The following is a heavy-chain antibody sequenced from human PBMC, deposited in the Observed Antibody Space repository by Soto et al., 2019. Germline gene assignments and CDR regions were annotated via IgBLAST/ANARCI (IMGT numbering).Heavy chain of an antibody. CDR2: ISYDGSNK. D-gene: IGHD3-10*01. J-gene: IGHJ4*02. Sequence: QVQLVESGGGVVQPGRSLRLSCAASGFPFTTYGMHWVREGPGKGLEWVAVISYDGSNKYYADSVKGRFTISRDNSKNRLYLQMNCLRPEDTGLYYCVGGQYYFDYRGQGTLVTVSS. CDR1: GFPFTTYG. V-gene: IGHV3-30*03. CDR3: VGGQYYFDY.